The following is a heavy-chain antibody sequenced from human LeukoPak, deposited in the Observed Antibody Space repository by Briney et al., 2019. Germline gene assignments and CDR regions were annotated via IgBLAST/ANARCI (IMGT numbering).Heavy chain of an antibody. CDR2: INLNSGGT. D-gene: IGHD3-10*01. V-gene: IGHV1-2*02. CDR3: ARANYYGSGKTHYYYYGMDV. J-gene: IGHJ6*02. CDR1: GYTFTGYY. Sequence: GASVKVSCKASGYTFTGYYMHWVRQAPGQGLEWMGWINLNSGGTNYAQKFQGRVTMTRDTSISTAYMELSRLRSDDTAVYYCARANYYGSGKTHYYYYGMDVWGQGTTVTVSS.